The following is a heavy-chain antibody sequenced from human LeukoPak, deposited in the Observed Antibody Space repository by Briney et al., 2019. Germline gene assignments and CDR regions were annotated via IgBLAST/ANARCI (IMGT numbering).Heavy chain of an antibody. CDR1: GFSFSTYI. J-gene: IGHJ6*02. CDR3: AGRTVSTLPYALDV. Sequence: GGSLRLSCAASGFSFSTYIINWVRQAPGKGLEWISYIKNSDSNIYYAESVKGRFTISRDSAKNSLFLQMNSLRAEDTAVYYCAGRTVSTLPYALDVWGQGTTVTVSS. CDR2: IKNSDSNI. V-gene: IGHV3-48*01. D-gene: IGHD3-16*01.